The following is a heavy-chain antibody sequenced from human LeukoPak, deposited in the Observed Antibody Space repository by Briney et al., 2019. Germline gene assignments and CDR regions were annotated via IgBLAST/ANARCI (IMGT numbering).Heavy chain of an antibody. CDR1: GGSINSGSYY. J-gene: IGHJ4*02. V-gene: IGHV4-61*02. D-gene: IGHD3-10*01. Sequence: KPSETLSLTCTVSGGSINSGSYYWTWIRQPAGKGLEWIGRIYTGGNTNSNPSLKSRVTISVDTSKNQFSLKLSSVTAADTAVYYCASGSSFDHWGQGTLVTVSS. CDR3: ASGSSFDH. CDR2: IYTGGNT.